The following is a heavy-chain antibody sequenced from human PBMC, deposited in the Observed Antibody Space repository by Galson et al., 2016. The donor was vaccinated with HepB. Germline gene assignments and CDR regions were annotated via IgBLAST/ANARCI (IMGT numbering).Heavy chain of an antibody. V-gene: IGHV3-48*02. J-gene: IGHJ4*02. CDR3: ARQITGTYDY. CDR1: GFTFSSYS. Sequence: SLRLSCAASGFTFSSYSMNWVRQAPGKGLEWVSYITGSSSTKSYADSVKGRFTISRDNAKKSLYLQMNSLRDEDTAAYYCARQITGTYDYWGQGTLVTVSS. D-gene: IGHD1/OR15-1a*01. CDR2: ITGSSSTK.